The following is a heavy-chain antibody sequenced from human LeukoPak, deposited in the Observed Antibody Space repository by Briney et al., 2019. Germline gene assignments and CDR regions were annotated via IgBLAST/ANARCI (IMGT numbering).Heavy chain of an antibody. J-gene: IGHJ4*02. CDR1: GGSFSGYY. CDR3: ARGRMVRGVSPLGY. CDR2: INHSGST. Sequence: SETLSLTCAVYGGSFSGYYWSWIRQPPGKGLEWIGEINHSGSTNYNPSLKSRVTISVDTSKNQFSLKLSSVTAADTAVYYCARGRMVRGVSPLGYWGQGTLVTVSS. V-gene: IGHV4-34*01. D-gene: IGHD3-10*01.